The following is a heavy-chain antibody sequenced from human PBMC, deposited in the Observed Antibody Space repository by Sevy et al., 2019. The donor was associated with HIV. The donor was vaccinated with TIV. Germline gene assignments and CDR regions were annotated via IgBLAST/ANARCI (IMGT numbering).Heavy chain of an antibody. CDR3: AKVGGCRGTSCSGYGRIGAYYMDV. D-gene: IGHD2-2*01. J-gene: IGHJ6*03. CDR2: IWYDEINK. V-gene: IGHV3-33*06. CDR1: GFTVRSYG. Sequence: GGSLRLSCAASGFTVRSYGMHWVRQAPGKGLEWVAVIWYDEINKYYADSVWGRFTISRDNSKNTLYLQMNSLRADDTAVDYCAKVGGCRGTSCSGYGRIGAYYMDVWGKGTTVTVSS.